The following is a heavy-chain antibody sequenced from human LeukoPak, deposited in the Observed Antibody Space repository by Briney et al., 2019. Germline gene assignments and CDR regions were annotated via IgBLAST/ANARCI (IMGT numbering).Heavy chain of an antibody. D-gene: IGHD5-18*01. CDR2: ISSSSSTI. CDR1: GFTFSSYT. J-gene: IGHJ4*02. CDR3: AREGPRGHTYDLTFGY. V-gene: IGHV3-48*01. Sequence: GGSLRLSCAASGFTFSSYTMNWVRQAPGKGLEWASYISSSSSTIYYADSVKGRFTISRDNAKNSLYLQMNSLRAEDTAVYYCAREGPRGHTYDLTFGYWGQGTLVTVSS.